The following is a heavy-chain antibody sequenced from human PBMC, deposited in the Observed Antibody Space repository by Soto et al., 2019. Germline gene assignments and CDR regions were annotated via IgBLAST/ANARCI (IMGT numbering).Heavy chain of an antibody. J-gene: IGHJ4*02. D-gene: IGHD3-9*01. CDR2: IYYSGST. V-gene: IGHV4-30-4*01. Sequence: QVQLQESGPGLVKPSQTLSLTCTVSGGSISSGDYYWSWIRQPPGKGLEWIGYIYYSGSTYYNPSLKSRVTISVDTSKNQFSLKLSSVTAADTAVYYCARGRGYDILTGSYYFDYWGQGTLVTVSS. CDR3: ARGRGYDILTGSYYFDY. CDR1: GGSISSGDYY.